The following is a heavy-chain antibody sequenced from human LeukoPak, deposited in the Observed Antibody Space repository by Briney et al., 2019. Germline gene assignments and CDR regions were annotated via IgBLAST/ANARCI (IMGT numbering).Heavy chain of an antibody. J-gene: IGHJ4*02. CDR3: AKRLGYYYDSSGYY. CDR2: ISGSGGST. Sequence: GSLRLSCAASGFTFSSYAMSWVRQAPGKGLEWVSAISGSGGSTYYADSVKGRFTISRDNSKNTLYLQMNSLRAEDTAVYYCAKRLGYYYDSSGYYWGQGTLVTVSS. CDR1: GFTFSSYA. D-gene: IGHD3-22*01. V-gene: IGHV3-23*01.